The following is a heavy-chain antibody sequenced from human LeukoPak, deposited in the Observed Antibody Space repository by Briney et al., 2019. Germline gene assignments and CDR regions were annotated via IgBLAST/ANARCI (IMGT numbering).Heavy chain of an antibody. D-gene: IGHD3-22*01. Sequence: SETLSLTCTVSGGSISSGSSYWSWIRQPAGKGLEWIGHIYTSGTTNYNPSLKSRVTISVDTSKTQFSLKLTSVTAADTAVYYCARGARVYYYGGSGYSVYFDYWGQGTLVTVSS. CDR1: GGSISSGSSY. CDR3: ARGARVYYYGGSGYSVYFDY. CDR2: IYTSGTT. J-gene: IGHJ4*02. V-gene: IGHV4-61*09.